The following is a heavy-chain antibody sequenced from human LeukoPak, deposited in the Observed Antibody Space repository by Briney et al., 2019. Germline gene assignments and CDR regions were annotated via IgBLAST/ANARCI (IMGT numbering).Heavy chain of an antibody. V-gene: IGHV4-61*02. CDR2: IYTSGST. Sequence: SQTLSLTCTVSGGSISSGSYYWSWIRQPARKGLEWIGRIYTSGSTNYNPSLKSRVTISVDTSKNQFSLKLSSVTAADTAVYYCARGSRSYGLDYWGQGTLVTVSS. CDR1: GGSISSGSYY. CDR3: ARGSRSYGLDY. J-gene: IGHJ4*02. D-gene: IGHD1-26*01.